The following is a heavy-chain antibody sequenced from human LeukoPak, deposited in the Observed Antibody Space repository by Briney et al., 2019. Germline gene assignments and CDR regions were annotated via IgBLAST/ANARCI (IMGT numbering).Heavy chain of an antibody. CDR3: AREACGGDCSELDY. CDR1: GYTFTGYY. CDR2: INPNSGGT. V-gene: IGHV1-2*02. Sequence: ASVKVSCKASGYTFTGYYMHWVRQAPGQGLEWMGWINPNSGGTNYAQKFQGRVTMTSDTSISTAYMELSRLRSDDTAVYYCAREACGGDCSELDYWGQGTLVTVSS. D-gene: IGHD2-21*01. J-gene: IGHJ4*02.